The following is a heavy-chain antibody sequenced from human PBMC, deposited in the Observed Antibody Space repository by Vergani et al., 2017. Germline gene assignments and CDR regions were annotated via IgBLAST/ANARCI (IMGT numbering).Heavy chain of an antibody. J-gene: IGHJ3*02. V-gene: IGHV4-61*02. CDR3: ASWRDMSAVDI. CDR1: GGSISSGSYY. D-gene: IGHD3-3*01. CDR2: IYTSGST. Sequence: QVQLQESGPGLVKPSQTLSLTCTVSGGSISSGSYYWSWIRQPAGKGLEWIGRIYTSGSTNYNPSLKSRVTISVDTSKNQFSLKLSSVTAADTAVYYCASWRDMSAVDIGGQGTMVTVSS.